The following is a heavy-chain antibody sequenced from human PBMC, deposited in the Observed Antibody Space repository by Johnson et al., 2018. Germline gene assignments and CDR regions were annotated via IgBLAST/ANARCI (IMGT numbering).Heavy chain of an antibody. D-gene: IGHD5-24*01. Sequence: QVQLQQWGAGLLKPSETLSLTCAVYGGSFSGYYWSWIRQPPGKGLEWIGYIYYSGSTNYNPSLKSRVTISVDTSKNQFSLKLSSVTAADTAVYYCARGPQEMATITGAFMDVWGKGTTVTVSS. CDR1: GGSFSGYY. CDR3: ARGPQEMATITGAFMDV. V-gene: IGHV4-34*11. J-gene: IGHJ6*03. CDR2: IYYSGST.